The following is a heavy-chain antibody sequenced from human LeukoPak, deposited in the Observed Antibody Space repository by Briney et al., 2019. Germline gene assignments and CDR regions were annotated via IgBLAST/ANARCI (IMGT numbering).Heavy chain of an antibody. CDR3: AKGHRRATYYDFWSGYSFDY. J-gene: IGHJ4*02. D-gene: IGHD3-3*01. CDR2: ISGSGGST. CDR1: GFTFSSYA. V-gene: IGHV3-23*01. Sequence: GGSLRLSCAASGFTFSSYAMSWVRQAPGKGLEWVSAISGSGGSTYYADSVKGRFTISRDNSKNTLYLQMNSLRAEDTAVYYCAKGHRRATYYDFWSGYSFDYWGQGTLVTVSS.